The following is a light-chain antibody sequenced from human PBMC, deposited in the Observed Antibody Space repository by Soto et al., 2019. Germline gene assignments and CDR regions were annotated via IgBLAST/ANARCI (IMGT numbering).Light chain of an antibody. Sequence: DIQMTQSPSTLSASVGDRVTITCRASQSINNWLAWYQQKPGKAPKLFIFKASTLESGVPSRFSGSGSGTEFTLSISSLQPDDFATYFCQQYDSFPRTFGQGTKVEIK. J-gene: IGKJ1*01. V-gene: IGKV1-5*03. CDR2: KAS. CDR1: QSINNW. CDR3: QQYDSFPRT.